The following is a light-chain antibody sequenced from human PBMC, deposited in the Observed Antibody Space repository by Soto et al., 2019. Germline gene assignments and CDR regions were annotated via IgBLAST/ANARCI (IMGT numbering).Light chain of an antibody. CDR3: QQRFIGPPVT. CDR2: DAS. CDR1: QSVGSY. Sequence: EVVLTQSPATLSLSPGERATLSCRASQSVGSYLAWYHQKPGQAPRLLIYDASTRATSIPARFSGSGSGTDVTLIISSLEPEDFAVDYCQQRFIGPPVTFGGGTNVEIK. J-gene: IGKJ4*01. V-gene: IGKV3-11*01.